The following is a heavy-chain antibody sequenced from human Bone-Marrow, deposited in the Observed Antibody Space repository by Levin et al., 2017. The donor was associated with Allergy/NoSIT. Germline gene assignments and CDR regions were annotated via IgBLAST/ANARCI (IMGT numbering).Heavy chain of an antibody. V-gene: IGHV3-9*01. CDR3: AKDGWRFCSSSSCYAGGPNYFDYMDV. CDR1: GFTFDDHA. D-gene: IGHD2-2*01. J-gene: IGHJ6*03. CDR2: ISWSATSL. Sequence: GGSLRLSCAASGFTFDDHAMHWVRQAPGRGLEWVSGISWSATSLGYADSVRGRFTVSRDNAKNSVYLQMNSLRAEDTALYYCAKDGWRFCSSSSCYAGGPNYFDYMDVWGEGTTVTVSS.